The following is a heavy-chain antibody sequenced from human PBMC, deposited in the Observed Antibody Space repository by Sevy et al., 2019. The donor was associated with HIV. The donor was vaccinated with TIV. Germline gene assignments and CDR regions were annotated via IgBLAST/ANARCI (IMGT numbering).Heavy chain of an antibody. CDR3: ACGSGVAFDY. CDR1: GFPFSSHW. V-gene: IGHV3-74*01. D-gene: IGHD2-21*01. CDR2: INSDDTSI. Sequence: GGSLRLSCEASGFPFSSHWMHWVRQGPGQGLVWVSGINSDDTSIPYADSVKGRFTISRDNVKNTLYLQTSSLRAEDAALYYCACGSGVAFDYWGQGTLVTVSS. J-gene: IGHJ4*02.